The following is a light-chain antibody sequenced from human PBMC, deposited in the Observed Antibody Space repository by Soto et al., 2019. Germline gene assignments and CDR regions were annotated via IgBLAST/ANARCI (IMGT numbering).Light chain of an antibody. Sequence: DIQLTQSPSFLSASVGDRVTITCRASQGFSSDLAWYQLKPAKAPKLLIYRVSTLQSGVPSGFSGSGSGTGFTLTISGLQPEDSATYYCQQVNSYPLTFGGGTKVEIK. CDR2: RVS. CDR3: QQVNSYPLT. J-gene: IGKJ4*01. CDR1: QGFSSD. V-gene: IGKV1-9*01.